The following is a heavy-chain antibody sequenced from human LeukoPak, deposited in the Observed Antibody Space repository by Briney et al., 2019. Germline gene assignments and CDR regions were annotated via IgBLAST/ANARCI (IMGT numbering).Heavy chain of an antibody. J-gene: IGHJ4*02. D-gene: IGHD3-10*01. CDR2: MDPSGSHK. V-gene: IGHV3-7*01. CDR1: DFTFNRSW. Sequence: PGGPLSLSCAASDFTFNRSWMHWVRQAPGKGLEWVANMDPSGSHKRYEGSVNGRFTISKDNPGTSLYLDMYGLRAEDTAIYYCAISTSGNYWGQGTLVTVSS. CDR3: AISTSGNY.